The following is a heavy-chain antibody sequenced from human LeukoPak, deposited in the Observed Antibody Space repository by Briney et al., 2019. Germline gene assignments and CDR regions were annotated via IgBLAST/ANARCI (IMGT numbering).Heavy chain of an antibody. V-gene: IGHV3-21*01. CDR2: ISSSSSYI. CDR3: ATSIAAAGLGYYFDY. CDR1: GFTFSSYS. J-gene: IGHJ4*02. Sequence: PGGSLRLPCAASGFTFSSYSMNWVRQAPGKGLEGVSSISSSSSYIYYADSVKGRFTISRDNAKNSLYLQMNSLRAEDTAVYYCATSIAAAGLGYYFDYWGQGTLVTVSS. D-gene: IGHD6-13*01.